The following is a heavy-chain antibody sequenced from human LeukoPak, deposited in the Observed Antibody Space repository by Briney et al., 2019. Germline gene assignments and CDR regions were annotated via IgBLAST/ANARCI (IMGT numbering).Heavy chain of an antibody. J-gene: IGHJ4*02. CDR1: GFSFSNYW. Sequence: GGSLRLSCAASGFSFSNYWMDWVRQAPGKGLEWVANIKQDGSEEKCLDSVKGRFTISRDNAQNSLYLQMNSLRVEGTAVYYCTRSLDEWGQGTPVAVSS. CDR2: IKQDGSEE. V-gene: IGHV3-7*02. CDR3: TRSLDE. D-gene: IGHD3-16*01.